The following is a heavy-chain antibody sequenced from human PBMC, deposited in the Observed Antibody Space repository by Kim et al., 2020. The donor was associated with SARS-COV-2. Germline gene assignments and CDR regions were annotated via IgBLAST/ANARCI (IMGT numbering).Heavy chain of an antibody. J-gene: IGHJ6*03. CDR3: AKVRGISITMVQGVSYYMDV. Sequence: RFTISRDNAKNTLYLQMNSLRAEDTAVYYCAKVRGISITMVQGVSYYMDVWGKGTTVTVSS. V-gene: IGHV3-30*02. D-gene: IGHD3-10*01.